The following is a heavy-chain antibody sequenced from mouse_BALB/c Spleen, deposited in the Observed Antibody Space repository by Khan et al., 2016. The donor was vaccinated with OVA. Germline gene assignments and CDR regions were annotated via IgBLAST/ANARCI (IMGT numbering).Heavy chain of an antibody. J-gene: IGHJ3*01. D-gene: IGHD1-1*01. Sequence: QIQLVQSGAELAKPGASVKMSCKASGYTFTSYWMHWVKQRPGQGLEWIGYINPSTGYTEYNQKFEDKATLTADKSSSTAYMQLSSLTSEDSAVYYCANHGSSSAWFTYWGQGTLVTVSA. V-gene: IGHV1-7*01. CDR3: ANHGSSSAWFTY. CDR2: INPSTGYT. CDR1: GYTFTSYW.